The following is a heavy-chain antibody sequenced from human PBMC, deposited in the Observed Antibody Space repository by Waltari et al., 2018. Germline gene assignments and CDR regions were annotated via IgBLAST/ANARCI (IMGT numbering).Heavy chain of an antibody. J-gene: IGHJ3*02. Sequence: QVQLVQSGAEVKKPGSSVKVSCKASGGTFSSYTISWVRQPPGQGLEWMGRIIPILGIANYAQKFQGRVTITADKSTSTAYMELSSLRSEDTAVYYCAISRGDDAFDIWGQGTMVTVSS. CDR3: AISRGDDAFDI. V-gene: IGHV1-69*02. CDR1: GGTFSSYT. D-gene: IGHD2-21*01. CDR2: IIPILGIA.